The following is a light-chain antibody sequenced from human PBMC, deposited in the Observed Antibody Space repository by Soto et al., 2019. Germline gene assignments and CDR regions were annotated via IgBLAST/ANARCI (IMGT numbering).Light chain of an antibody. V-gene: IGLV2-23*01. CDR2: EGS. CDR1: SSDVGSYNL. J-gene: IGLJ3*02. Sequence: QSVLTQPASVSGSPGQSITISCTGTSSDVGSYNLVSWYQQHPGKAPKLMIYEGSKRPSGVSNRFSGSKSGNTASLTISGLQAEDEADYYCCSYAGTVGFGGGTKVTVL. CDR3: CSYAGTVG.